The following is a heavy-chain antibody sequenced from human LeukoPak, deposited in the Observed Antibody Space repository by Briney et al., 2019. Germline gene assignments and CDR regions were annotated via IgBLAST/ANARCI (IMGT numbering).Heavy chain of an antibody. CDR3: SRESGPFCPFGY. J-gene: IGHJ4*02. D-gene: IGHD1-26*01. Sequence: SGTLSLTCGVSGGSISGTNWWSWVRQPPGQGLEWIGEISLAGQTNYNPSLNGRVTMSLDKSSNQLSLHLTSVTAADTATYFCSRESGPFCPFGYWGQRTLVIVSS. V-gene: IGHV4-4*02. CDR1: GGSISGTNW. CDR2: ISLAGQT.